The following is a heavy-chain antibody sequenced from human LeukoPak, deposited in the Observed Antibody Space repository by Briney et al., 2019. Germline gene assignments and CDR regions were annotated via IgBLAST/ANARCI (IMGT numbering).Heavy chain of an antibody. V-gene: IGHV3-74*03. CDR3: AKLDWFDP. Sequence: PAGSLRLSCAASGFSVGNYWMHWVRQAPGKGLVWVSRSEGDDTTTTYADSVKGRFSVSRDNAKNTVYLQMNSLRVEDTAVYYCAKLDWFDPWGQGTLVTVSP. CDR2: SEGDDTTT. D-gene: IGHD3-3*02. CDR1: GFSVGNYW. J-gene: IGHJ5*02.